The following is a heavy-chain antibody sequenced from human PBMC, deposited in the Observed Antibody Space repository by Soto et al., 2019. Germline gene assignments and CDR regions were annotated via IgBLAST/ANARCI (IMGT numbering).Heavy chain of an antibody. CDR3: AKFPGRYCSGGSCSGPEDGIFDY. J-gene: IGHJ4*02. D-gene: IGHD2-15*01. CDR2: ISYDGSNK. Sequence: GGSLRLSCAASGFTFSSYAMHWVRQAPGKGLEWVAVISYDGSNKYYADSVKGRFTISRDNSKNTLYLQMNSLRAEDTAVYYCAKFPGRYCSGGSCSGPEDGIFDYWGQGTLVTVSS. V-gene: IGHV3-30-3*01. CDR1: GFTFSSYA.